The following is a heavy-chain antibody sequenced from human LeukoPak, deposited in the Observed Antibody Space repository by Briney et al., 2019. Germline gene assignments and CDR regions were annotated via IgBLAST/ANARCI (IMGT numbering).Heavy chain of an antibody. CDR2: IYPGDSDT. J-gene: IGHJ3*02. Sequence: GESLKISCKGSGYRFTSYWIGWVRQMPGKGLEWMGFIYPGDSDTRYSPSFQGQVTISADKSMSTAYLQWSSLKASDAAMYYCARRRGRYSGDAFDIWGQGTMVTVSS. CDR1: GYRFTSYW. D-gene: IGHD1-26*01. CDR3: ARRRGRYSGDAFDI. V-gene: IGHV5-51*01.